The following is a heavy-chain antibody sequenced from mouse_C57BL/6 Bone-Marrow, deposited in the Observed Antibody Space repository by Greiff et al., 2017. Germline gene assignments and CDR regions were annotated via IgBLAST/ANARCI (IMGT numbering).Heavy chain of an antibody. J-gene: IGHJ3*01. V-gene: IGHV5-4*01. CDR2: LSDGGSYT. Sequence: EVQRVESGGGLVKPGGSLKLSCAASGFTFSSYAMSWVRQTPEKRLEWVATLSDGGSYTYYPDNVKGRFTISRDNAKNNLYLQMSHLKSEDTAMYYCARESNYGSSWGFAYWGQGTLVTVSA. D-gene: IGHD1-1*01. CDR1: GFTFSSYA. CDR3: ARESNYGSSWGFAY.